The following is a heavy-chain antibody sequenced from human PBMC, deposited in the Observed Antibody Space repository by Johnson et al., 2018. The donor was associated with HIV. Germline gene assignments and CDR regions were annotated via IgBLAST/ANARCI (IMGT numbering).Heavy chain of an antibody. Sequence: VQLVESGGGLVQPGGSLRLSCAASGFTFSSYWMSWVRQAPGKGLEWVANIKQDGSEKYYVDSVKGRFTISRDNAKNSLYLQMNSLRAEDTAVYYCARARDERWLLQPPRGAFDIWGQGTMVTVSS. V-gene: IGHV3-7*01. D-gene: IGHD3-22*01. CDR3: ARARDERWLLQPPRGAFDI. CDR1: GFTFSSYW. J-gene: IGHJ3*02. CDR2: IKQDGSEK.